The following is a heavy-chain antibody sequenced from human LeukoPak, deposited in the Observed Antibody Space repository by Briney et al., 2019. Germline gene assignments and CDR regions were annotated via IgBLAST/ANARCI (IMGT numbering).Heavy chain of an antibody. J-gene: IGHJ5*02. D-gene: IGHD6-19*01. CDR2: INAGNGNT. V-gene: IGHV1-3*01. CDR3: ARDLPIAVAGT. CDR1: GYTSTSYA. Sequence: ASVKVSCKASGYTSTSYAMHWVRQAPGQRLEWMGWINAGNGNTKYSQKFQGRVTITRDTSASTAYMELSSLRSEDTAVYYCARDLPIAVAGTWGQGTLVTVSS.